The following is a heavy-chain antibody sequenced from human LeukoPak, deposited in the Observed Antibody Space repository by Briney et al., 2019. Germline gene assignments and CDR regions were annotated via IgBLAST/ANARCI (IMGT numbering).Heavy chain of an antibody. CDR2: INNDGSGT. Sequence: PGGSLRLSCAASGFAISNYWMHWVRQTPGKGLVWVSYINNDGSGTTYADSVKGRFIISRDNAKNTLHLQMNSLRVEDTAVYYCVRDGDGPIDFVYWGQGALVTVSS. D-gene: IGHD3-16*02. CDR3: VRDGDGPIDFVY. V-gene: IGHV3-74*01. J-gene: IGHJ4*02. CDR1: GFAISNYW.